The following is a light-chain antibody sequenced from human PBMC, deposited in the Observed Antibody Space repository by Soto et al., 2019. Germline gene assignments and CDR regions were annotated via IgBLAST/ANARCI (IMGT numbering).Light chain of an antibody. J-gene: IGKJ4*01. CDR2: KAS. CDR1: QSISSW. CDR3: QQYNTWLT. Sequence: IQLTQSPSSLSASVGDRVTITCRASQSISSWLAWYQQKPGKAPKLLIYKASTLQSGVPSRFSGSGSGTEFTLTISSLQPDDFATYYCQQYNTWLTFGGGTKVDIK. V-gene: IGKV1-5*03.